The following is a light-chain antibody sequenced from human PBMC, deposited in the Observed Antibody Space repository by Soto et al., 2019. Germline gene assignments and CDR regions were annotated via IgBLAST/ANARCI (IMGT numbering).Light chain of an antibody. CDR3: QQTSSTPT. J-gene: IGKJ4*01. CDR1: QSISSY. CDR2: AAS. V-gene: IGKV1-39*01. Sequence: DIQMTQSPSSLSASVGDRVTITCRASQSISSYLNWHQQKPGKAPKLLIYAASSLQSGVPSRFSGSGSGTDFTLTISNLQPEDFATYYCQQTSSTPTFGGGTKVDIK.